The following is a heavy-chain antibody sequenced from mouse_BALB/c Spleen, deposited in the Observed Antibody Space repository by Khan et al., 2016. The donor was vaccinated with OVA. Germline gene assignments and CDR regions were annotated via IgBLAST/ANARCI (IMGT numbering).Heavy chain of an antibody. CDR2: IDPSDSET. CDR1: GYTFTSYW. CDR3: ARREKYGYDPSWFAY. D-gene: IGHD2-2*01. Sequence: QVQLQQSGAELVRPGASVKLSCKASGYTFTSYWMNWVKQRPGHGLEWIGRIDPSDSETHYNQIFKDKATLTVDTSSTTAYMQLSSLTSEDSAVEYCARREKYGYDPSWFAYWGQGTLVTVSA. V-gene: IGHV1-61*01. J-gene: IGHJ3*01.